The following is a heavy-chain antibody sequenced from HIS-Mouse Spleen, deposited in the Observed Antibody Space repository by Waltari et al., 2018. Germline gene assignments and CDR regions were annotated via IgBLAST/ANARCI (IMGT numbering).Heavy chain of an antibody. CDR1: GGTFSSYA. Sequence: QVQLVQSGAEVKKPGSSVKVSCTASGGTFSSYAISWVRPAPGQGLEWMGGIIPIFGTANYAQKFQGRVTITADESTSTAYMELSSLRSEDTAVYYCARDPYSGSPHNWFDPWGQGTLVTVSS. D-gene: IGHD1-26*01. V-gene: IGHV1-69*01. CDR3: ARDPYSGSPHNWFDP. CDR2: IIPIFGTA. J-gene: IGHJ5*02.